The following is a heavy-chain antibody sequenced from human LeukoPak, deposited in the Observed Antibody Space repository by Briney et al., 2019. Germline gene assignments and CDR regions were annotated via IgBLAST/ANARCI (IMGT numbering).Heavy chain of an antibody. CDR1: GYTFTSYA. J-gene: IGHJ4*02. V-gene: IGHV1-3*01. CDR3: ARDSNYYDSSGSIDY. D-gene: IGHD3-22*01. Sequence: ASVKVSCKASGYTFTSYAMHWVRQAPGQRLEWMGWINAGNGNTKYSQKFQGRVTITRDTSASTAYMELSSLRSEDTAVYYCARDSNYYDSSGSIDYWGQGTLVTVSS. CDR2: INAGNGNT.